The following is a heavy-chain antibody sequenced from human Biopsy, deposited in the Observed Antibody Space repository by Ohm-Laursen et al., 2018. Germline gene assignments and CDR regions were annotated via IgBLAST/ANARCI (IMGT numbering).Heavy chain of an antibody. V-gene: IGHV3-7*01. Sequence: SLRLSCAASGFTFSNYWMTWVRQAPGKGLEWVANIKEDGSVIHYLDSVKGRFTISRDNANKLLFLQMSSLRAEDTAVYYCARESALKWYQSLSYFNGMDVWGQGTTVTVSS. CDR2: IKEDGSVI. CDR1: GFTFSNYW. J-gene: IGHJ6*02. CDR3: ARESALKWYQSLSYFNGMDV. D-gene: IGHD2-2*01.